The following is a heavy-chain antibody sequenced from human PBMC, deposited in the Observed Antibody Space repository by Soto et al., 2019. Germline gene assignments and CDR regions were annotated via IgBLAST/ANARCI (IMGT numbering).Heavy chain of an antibody. CDR3: ARDEYYYDSSGPSGYFDL. Sequence: GASVKVSCKASGYTFTSYGISWVRQVPGQGLEWMGWISAYNGNTNYAQKLQGRVTMTTDTSTSTAYMELRSLRSDDTAVYYCARDEYYYDSSGPSGYFDLWGRGTLVTVSS. D-gene: IGHD3-22*01. CDR1: GYTFTSYG. J-gene: IGHJ2*01. V-gene: IGHV1-18*01. CDR2: ISAYNGNT.